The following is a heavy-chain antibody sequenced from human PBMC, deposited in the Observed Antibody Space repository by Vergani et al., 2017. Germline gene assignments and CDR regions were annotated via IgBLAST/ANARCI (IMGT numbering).Heavy chain of an antibody. Sequence: EVHLLESGGGQVEAGGSLRLSCVASGFTFSNSAMSWVRQTSGKGLEWVSEISGHGDRTYYADSVKGRFTISRDNSKNTVYLQMNSLKAEDSATYYCAREERSNTSPFVGDWGQGTLVTV. J-gene: IGHJ4*02. V-gene: IGHV3-23*01. CDR1: GFTFSNSA. D-gene: IGHD2/OR15-2a*01. CDR3: AREERSNTSPFVGD. CDR2: ISGHGDRT.